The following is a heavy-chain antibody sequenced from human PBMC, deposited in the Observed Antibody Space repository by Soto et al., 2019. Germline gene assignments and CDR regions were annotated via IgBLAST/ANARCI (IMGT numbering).Heavy chain of an antibody. V-gene: IGHV4-34*01. D-gene: IGHD2-15*01. J-gene: IGHJ6*03. CDR2: INHSGST. Sequence: PSETLSLTCAVYGGSFSGYYWSWIRQPPGKGLEWIGEINHSGSTNYNPSLKSRVTISVDTSKNQFSLKLSSVTAADTAVYYCARTFSVGYCSGGSCFSSNDYMDVWGKGTTVTVSS. CDR3: ARTFSVGYCSGGSCFSSNDYMDV. CDR1: GGSFSGYY.